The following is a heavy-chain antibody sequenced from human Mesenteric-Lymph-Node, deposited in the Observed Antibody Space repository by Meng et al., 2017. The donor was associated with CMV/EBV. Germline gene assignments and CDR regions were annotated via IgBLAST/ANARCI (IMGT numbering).Heavy chain of an antibody. CDR1: GYSFTSHW. D-gene: IGHD6-6*01. Sequence: GESLKISCQDSGYSFTSHWIGWVRQMTGKGLEWMGIIYPDDSDTRYSPSFQGQVTISADKSITTAYLHWSSLKASDTAIYYCARQGNQGSSTLRYFDNWGQGTLVTVSS. V-gene: IGHV5-51*01. CDR2: IYPDDSDT. CDR3: ARQGNQGSSTLRYFDN. J-gene: IGHJ4*02.